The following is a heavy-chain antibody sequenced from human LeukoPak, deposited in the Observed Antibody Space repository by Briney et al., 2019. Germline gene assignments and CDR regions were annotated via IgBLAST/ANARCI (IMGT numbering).Heavy chain of an antibody. J-gene: IGHJ4*02. V-gene: IGHV1-2*04. D-gene: IGHD6-19*01. CDR2: INPNSGGT. CDR3: ARGAPGLAVAGDYFDY. CDR1: GYTFTGYY. Sequence: ASVKVSCKASGYTFTGYYMHWVRQAPGQGLEWMGWINPNSGGTNYAQKFQGWVTMTRDTSISTAYMELSRLRSDDTAVYYCARGAPGLAVAGDYFDYWGQGTLVTVSS.